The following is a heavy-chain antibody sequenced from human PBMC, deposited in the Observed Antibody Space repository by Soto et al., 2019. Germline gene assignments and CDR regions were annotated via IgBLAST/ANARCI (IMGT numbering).Heavy chain of an antibody. Sequence: GASVKVSCTVSGYTLTELSMHWVRQAPGKGLEWMGGFDPEDGETIYAQKFQGRVTMTEDTSTDTAYMELSSLRSEDTAVYYCATQNFYCSGGSCYLDWFDPWGQGTLVTVSS. CDR3: ATQNFYCSGGSCYLDWFDP. V-gene: IGHV1-24*01. CDR1: GYTLTELS. J-gene: IGHJ5*02. D-gene: IGHD2-15*01. CDR2: FDPEDGET.